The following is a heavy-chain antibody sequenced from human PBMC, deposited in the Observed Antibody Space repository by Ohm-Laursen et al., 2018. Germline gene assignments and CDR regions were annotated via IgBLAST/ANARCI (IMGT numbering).Heavy chain of an antibody. CDR3: AKDGQMATIMDFLDY. CDR2: ISYDESNK. Sequence: SLRLSCSVSGFTFSSYGMHWVRQAPGKGLEWVAVISYDESNKYYADSVRGRFTISRDNSKNTLYLQMNSLRVEDTAVYYCAKDGQMATIMDFLDYWGQGTLVTVSS. J-gene: IGHJ4*02. D-gene: IGHD5-24*01. CDR1: GFTFSSYG. V-gene: IGHV3-30*18.